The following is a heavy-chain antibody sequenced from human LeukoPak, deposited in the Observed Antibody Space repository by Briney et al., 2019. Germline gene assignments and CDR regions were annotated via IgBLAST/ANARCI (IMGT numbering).Heavy chain of an antibody. CDR2: ISAYNGNT. D-gene: IGHD6-6*01. CDR3: ARPQSSYSSSSWFDP. Sequence: ASVKVSCKASGYTFTSYGISWVRQAPGQGLEWMGWISAYNGNTNYAQKLQGRVTMTTDTSTSTAYMELRSLRSDDTAVYYCARPQSSYSSSSWFDPWGQGTLVTVSS. J-gene: IGHJ5*02. V-gene: IGHV1-18*01. CDR1: GYTFTSYG.